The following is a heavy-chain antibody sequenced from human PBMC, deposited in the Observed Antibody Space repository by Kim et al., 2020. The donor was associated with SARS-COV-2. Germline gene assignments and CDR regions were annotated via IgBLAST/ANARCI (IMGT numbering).Heavy chain of an antibody. J-gene: IGHJ4*02. V-gene: IGHV3-30*04. CDR1: GFTFSSYA. CDR3: ARSRIAVAGSYFDY. Sequence: GGSLRLSCAASGFTFSSYAMHWVRQAPGKGLEWVAVISYDGSNKYYADSVKGRFTISRDNSKNTLYLQMNSLRAEDTAVYYCARSRIAVAGSYFDYWGQG. D-gene: IGHD6-19*01. CDR2: ISYDGSNK.